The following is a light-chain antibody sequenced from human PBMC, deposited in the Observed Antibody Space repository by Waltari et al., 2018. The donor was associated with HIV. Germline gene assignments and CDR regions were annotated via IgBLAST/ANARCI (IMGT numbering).Light chain of an antibody. CDR3: SSYMNSGTLV. V-gene: IGLV2-14*01. Sequence: QSGLTQPASVSASLGQSITISCIAPNPDFSPLSYLSWYHHPPDKAPQLLIYGDNIRPSGIPFRLSGSKSDNTASLTISGLQVDDEGDYYCSSYMNSGTLVFGGGTKVTVL. CDR1: NPDFSPLSY. J-gene: IGLJ3*02. CDR2: GDN.